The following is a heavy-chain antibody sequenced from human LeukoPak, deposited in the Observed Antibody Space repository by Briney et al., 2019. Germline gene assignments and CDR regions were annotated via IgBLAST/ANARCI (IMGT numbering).Heavy chain of an antibody. J-gene: IGHJ4*02. Sequence: PSETLSLTCTVSGGSIRSSYYYWSWIRQPPGKGLEWIGYIYYSGSTNYNPSLKSRVTISVDTSKNQFSLKLSSVTAADTAVYYCASYSYYYDSSGYFDYWGQGTLVTVSS. CDR1: GGSIRSSYYY. D-gene: IGHD3-22*01. CDR3: ASYSYYYDSSGYFDY. V-gene: IGHV4-61*01. CDR2: IYYSGST.